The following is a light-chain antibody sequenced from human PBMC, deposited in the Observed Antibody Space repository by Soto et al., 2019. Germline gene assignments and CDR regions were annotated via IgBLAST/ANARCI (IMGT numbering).Light chain of an antibody. CDR3: QQYGSSPYT. CDR2: GAS. J-gene: IGKJ2*01. V-gene: IGKV3-20*01. Sequence: EIVLTQSPGTLSLSPGERATLSCWASQSVSSSYLAWYQQKPGQAPRLLIYGASSRATGIPDRFSGSESGTDFTLTISRLEPEDFAVYYCQQYGSSPYTFGQGTKLEIK. CDR1: QSVSSSY.